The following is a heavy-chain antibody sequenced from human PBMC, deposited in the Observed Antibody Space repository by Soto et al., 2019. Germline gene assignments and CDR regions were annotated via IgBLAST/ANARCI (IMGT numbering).Heavy chain of an antibody. CDR3: ARAGRFGELSDNWFDP. V-gene: IGHV1-69*13. D-gene: IGHD3-10*01. Sequence: RASVKVSCKASGGTFSSYAISWVRQAPGQGLEWMGGIIPIFGTANYAQKFQGRVTITADESTSTAYMELSSLRSEDTAVYYCARAGRFGELSDNWFDPWGQGTLVTVSS. CDR1: GGTFSSYA. J-gene: IGHJ5*02. CDR2: IIPIFGTA.